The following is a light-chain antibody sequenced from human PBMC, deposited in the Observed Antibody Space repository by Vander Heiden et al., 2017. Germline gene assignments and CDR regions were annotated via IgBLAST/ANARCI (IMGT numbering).Light chain of an antibody. Sequence: YVLTQPPSASVAPAQTARTTCGGNTIGSKSVHWYQQKPGQAPVLVVYDDSDRPSGIPERFSGSNSGNTATLTISRVEAGDEADYYCQVWDSSSDHPGVVFGGGTKLTVL. V-gene: IGLV3-21*02. J-gene: IGLJ2*01. CDR3: QVWDSSSDHPGVV. CDR2: DDS. CDR1: TIGSKS.